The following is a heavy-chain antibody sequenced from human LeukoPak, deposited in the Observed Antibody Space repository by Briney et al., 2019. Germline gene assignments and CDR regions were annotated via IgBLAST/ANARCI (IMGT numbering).Heavy chain of an antibody. CDR3: ARTEGQLVPTRGVSDY. J-gene: IGHJ4*02. D-gene: IGHD6-6*01. V-gene: IGHV1-18*01. Sequence: GASVKVSCKASGYTFTSYGISWVRQAPGQGLEWMGWISAYNGNTNYAQKLQGRVTMTTDTSTSTAYMELRSLRSDDTAVYYCARTEGQLVPTRGVSDYWGQGTLVTVSS. CDR2: ISAYNGNT. CDR1: GYTFTSYG.